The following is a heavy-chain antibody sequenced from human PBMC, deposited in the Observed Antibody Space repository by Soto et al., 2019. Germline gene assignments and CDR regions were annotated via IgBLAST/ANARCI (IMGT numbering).Heavy chain of an antibody. CDR1: VYTFTVYY. CDR3: AKGGAIVAAGTRVYLYNAMDV. Sequence: EASVTVSCKASVYTFTVYYVHWVRQAAGKGLELMGWINPNSGDTYLAQRFQGRVTMNRDTSIGTAYMELRGLTSDDTAEYYCAKGGAIVAAGTRVYLYNAMDVWGQGTTVNV. J-gene: IGHJ6*02. CDR2: INPNSGDT. D-gene: IGHD1-26*01. V-gene: IGHV1-2*02.